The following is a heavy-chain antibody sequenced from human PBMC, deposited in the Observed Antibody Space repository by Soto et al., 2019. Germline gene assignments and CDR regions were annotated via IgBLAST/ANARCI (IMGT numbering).Heavy chain of an antibody. CDR3: ATPWDNSACYRPCFYS. J-gene: IGHJ4*02. CDR1: GFTFSSYA. D-gene: IGHD2-21*02. Sequence: GGSLRLSCAASGFTFSSYAMSWVRQAPGKGLEWVSAISGSGGSTYYTDSVKGRFTISRDNSKNTLYLQMNSLRAEDTAVYYCATPWDNSACYRPCFYSWGQGTLVTVSS. CDR2: ISGSGGST. V-gene: IGHV3-23*01.